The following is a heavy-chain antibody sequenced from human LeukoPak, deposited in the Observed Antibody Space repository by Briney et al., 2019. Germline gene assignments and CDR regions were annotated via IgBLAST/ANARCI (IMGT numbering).Heavy chain of an antibody. V-gene: IGHV4-34*01. CDR1: GGPFSGYY. J-gene: IGHJ4*02. CDR3: ARARRAGYDFWSGYLFVFDY. D-gene: IGHD3-3*01. CDR2: INHSGST. Sequence: SETLSLTCAVYGGPFSGYYWSWIRQPPGKGLEWIGEINHSGSTNYNPSLKSRVTISVDTSKNQFSLKLSSVTAADTAVYYCARARRAGYDFWSGYLFVFDYWGQGTLVTVSS.